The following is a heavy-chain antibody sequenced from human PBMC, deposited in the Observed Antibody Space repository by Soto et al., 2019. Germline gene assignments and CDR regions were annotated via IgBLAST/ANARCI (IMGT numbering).Heavy chain of an antibody. CDR1: GFTFSSYS. V-gene: IGHV3-21*01. CDR3: ARDADYYGMDV. CDR2: ISSSSSYI. J-gene: IGHJ6*02. Sequence: GGSLRLSCAASGFTFSSYSMNWVRQAPGKGLGWVSSISSSSSYIYYADSVKGRFTISRDNAKNSLYLQMNSLRAEDTAVDYCARDADYYGMDVWGQGTTVTVSS.